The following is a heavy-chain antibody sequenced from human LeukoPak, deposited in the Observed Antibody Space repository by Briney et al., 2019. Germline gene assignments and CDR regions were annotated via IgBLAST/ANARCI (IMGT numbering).Heavy chain of an antibody. CDR2: IYHSGST. CDR1: GGSISSSY. J-gene: IGHJ4*02. V-gene: IGHV4-59*12. Sequence: SETLSLTCTVSGGSISSSYWSWIRQPPGKGLEWIGYIYHSGSTYYNPSLKSRVTISVDRSKNQFSLKLSSVTAADTAVYYCASSAAGIDYWGQGTLVTVSS. CDR3: ASSAAGIDY. D-gene: IGHD6-13*01.